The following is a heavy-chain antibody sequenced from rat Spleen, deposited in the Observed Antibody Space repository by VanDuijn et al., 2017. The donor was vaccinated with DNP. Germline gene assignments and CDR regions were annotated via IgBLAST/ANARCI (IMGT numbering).Heavy chain of an antibody. Sequence: EVRLVESGGDLVQPGRSLKLSCVASGFTFNYYWMAWVRQVPGKGLEWIASITSGSGTTSYPDAVKGRFMISRDDTRNNLSLHMNSLRSEDTATYYCARVGGYHDGGDGDVLDVWGQGTSVTVSS. D-gene: IGHD1-12*02. CDR3: ARVGGYHDGGDGDVLDV. CDR1: GFTFNYYW. V-gene: IGHV5-31*01. CDR2: ITSGSGTT. J-gene: IGHJ4*01.